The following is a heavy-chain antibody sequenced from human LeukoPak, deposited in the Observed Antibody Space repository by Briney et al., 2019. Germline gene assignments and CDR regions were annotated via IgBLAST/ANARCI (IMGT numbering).Heavy chain of an antibody. CDR2: ISNDGTKK. D-gene: IGHD6-6*01. CDR3: AREVASSSSVFCAFDI. CDR1: GFIFNNYA. V-gene: IGHV3-30*04. J-gene: IGHJ3*02. Sequence: GGSLRLSCAASGFIFNNYAMHWVRQAPGKGLEWVAVISNDGTKKNYADSVKGRRIISRDNSKNMLYLEMNSLRAEDTAMYYCAREVASSSSVFCAFDIWGQGTMVTVSS.